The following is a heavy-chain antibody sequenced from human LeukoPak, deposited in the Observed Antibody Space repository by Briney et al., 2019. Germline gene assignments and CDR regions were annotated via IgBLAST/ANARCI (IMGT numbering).Heavy chain of an antibody. CDR1: GGSISSHY. Sequence: PSETLSLTCTVSGGSISSHYWSWIRQPPGTGLEWIGYIYYSGSTNYNPSLKSRVTISVDTSKNQFSLKLSSVTAADTAVYYCAREYSGSSGDYYYMDVWGKGTTVTVSS. CDR2: IYYSGST. J-gene: IGHJ6*03. D-gene: IGHD1-26*01. V-gene: IGHV4-59*11. CDR3: AREYSGSSGDYYYMDV.